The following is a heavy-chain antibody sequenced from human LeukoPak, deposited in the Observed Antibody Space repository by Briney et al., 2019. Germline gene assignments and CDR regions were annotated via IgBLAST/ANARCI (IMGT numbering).Heavy chain of an antibody. D-gene: IGHD3-10*01. CDR3: AKDSRLLWFCESPNWFDP. CDR2: ISGSGGST. J-gene: IGHJ5*02. V-gene: IGHV3-23*01. CDR1: VFTFSSYA. Sequence: GGSLRLSCAASVFTFSSYAMSWVRQAPGKGLKWVSAISGSGGSTYYADSVKGRFTISRDNSKNTLYLQMNSLRAEDTAVYYCAKDSRLLWFCESPNWFDPWGQGTLVTVSS.